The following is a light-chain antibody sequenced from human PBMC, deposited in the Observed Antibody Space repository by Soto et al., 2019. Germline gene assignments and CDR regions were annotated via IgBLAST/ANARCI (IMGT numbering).Light chain of an antibody. CDR3: SSFAGNNNLV. V-gene: IGLV2-8*01. CDR1: SSDVGGYNY. J-gene: IGLJ2*01. CDR2: EVS. Sequence: QSALTQPPSASGSPGQSVTISCTGTSSDVGGYNYVSRYQQHPGKAPKLMISEVSKRPSGVPDRFSGSKSGNTASLTVSGLQAEDEADYYCSSFAGNNNLVFGGGIKLTVL.